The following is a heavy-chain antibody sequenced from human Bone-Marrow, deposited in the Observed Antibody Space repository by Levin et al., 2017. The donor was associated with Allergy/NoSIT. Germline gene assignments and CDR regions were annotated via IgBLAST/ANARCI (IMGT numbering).Heavy chain of an antibody. Sequence: SETLCLTCAVSGGSISSNSFYWGWIRQPPGKGLEWIGNVYYSGRSYSNPSLKSRVTISADTSKNQFSLKLRSVTAADTAVYYCVREDASGSFSLDWGPGTLVTVSS. D-gene: IGHD3-10*01. CDR2: VYYSGRS. CDR3: VREDASGSFSLD. J-gene: IGHJ1*01. CDR1: GGSISSNSFY. V-gene: IGHV4-39*07.